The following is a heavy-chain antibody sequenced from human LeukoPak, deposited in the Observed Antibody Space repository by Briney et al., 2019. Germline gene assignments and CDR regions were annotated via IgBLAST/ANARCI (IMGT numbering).Heavy chain of an antibody. J-gene: IGHJ4*02. Sequence: SETLSLTCTVSGGSISSYYWSWIRQPPGKGLEWIGYIYYSGSTNYNPSLKSRVTISVDTSKNQFSLKLSSVTAADTAVYYCAGGKQWLAFDYWGQGTLVTVSS. D-gene: IGHD6-19*01. CDR2: IYYSGST. CDR1: GGSISSYY. CDR3: AGGKQWLAFDY. V-gene: IGHV4-59*01.